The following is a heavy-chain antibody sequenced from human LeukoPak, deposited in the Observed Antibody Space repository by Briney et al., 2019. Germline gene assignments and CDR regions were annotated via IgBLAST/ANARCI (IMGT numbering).Heavy chain of an antibody. CDR3: AKDPYYDSSGYYYGIDY. CDR1: GFTFSSYA. V-gene: IGHV3-23*01. Sequence: GGSLRLSCAASGFTFSSYAMSWVRQAPGKGLEWVSAISGSGGSTYYADSVKGRFTISRDNSKNTLYLQMNSLRAEDTAVYYCAKDPYYDSSGYYYGIDYWGQGTLVTVSS. J-gene: IGHJ4*02. D-gene: IGHD3-22*01. CDR2: ISGSGGST.